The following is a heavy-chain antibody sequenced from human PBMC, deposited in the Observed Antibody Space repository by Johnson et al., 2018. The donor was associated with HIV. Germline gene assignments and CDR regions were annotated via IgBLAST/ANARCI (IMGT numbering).Heavy chain of an antibody. CDR1: GFTVSSNY. CDR2: IYSGGST. V-gene: IGHV3-66*01. Sequence: MQLVQSGGGLVQPGGSLRLSCAASGFTVSSNYISWVRQGPGKGLEWVSVIYSGGSTYYADSVKGRFTISRDNSKNTLYLQMNSLRAEDTAVYYCAGDHRAYCGGDCYSDAFDIWGQGTMVTVSS. CDR3: AGDHRAYCGGDCYSDAFDI. J-gene: IGHJ3*02. D-gene: IGHD2-21*02.